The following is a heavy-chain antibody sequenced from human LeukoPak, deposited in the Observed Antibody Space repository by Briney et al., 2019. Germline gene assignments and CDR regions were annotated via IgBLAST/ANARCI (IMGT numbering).Heavy chain of an antibody. CDR3: ATYDILTGYDFDY. V-gene: IGHV3-23*01. D-gene: IGHD3-9*01. Sequence: GGSLRLSCAASGFIFSSYAMSWVRQAPGKGLEWVSAISGSGGSTYYADSVKGRFTISRDNAKNSLYLQMNSLRAEDTAVYYCATYDILTGYDFDYWGQGTLVTVSS. CDR2: ISGSGGST. J-gene: IGHJ4*02. CDR1: GFIFSSYA.